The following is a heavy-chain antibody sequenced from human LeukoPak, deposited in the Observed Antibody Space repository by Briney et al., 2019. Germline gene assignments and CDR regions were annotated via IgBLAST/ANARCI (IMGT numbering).Heavy chain of an antibody. V-gene: IGHV3-33*01. D-gene: IGHD2-15*01. Sequence: GGSLRLSSAASGFTFSSYGMHWVRQAPGKGLEWVALIWYDGSNKYYADSVKGRFTISRDNSKNTVYLQMNSLRAEDTAVYYCASRRGGLVGDYWGQGTLVTVSS. CDR1: GFTFSSYG. CDR3: ASRRGGLVGDY. CDR2: IWYDGSNK. J-gene: IGHJ4*02.